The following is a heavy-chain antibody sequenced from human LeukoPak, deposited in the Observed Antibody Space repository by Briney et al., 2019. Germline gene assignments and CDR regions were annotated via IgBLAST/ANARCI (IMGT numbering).Heavy chain of an antibody. CDR2: ISGSGGGT. CDR3: ASHSSGWYLFDY. CDR1: VFTFSSYA. D-gene: IGHD6-19*01. Sequence: PGGSLRLSCVASVFTFSSYAMSWVRQAPGKGLGWVSAISGSGGGTYYADSVKGRFTISRDNSKNTLYLQMNRLRAQDTAVYYSASHSSGWYLFDYGGQGTLVTVSS. J-gene: IGHJ4*02. V-gene: IGHV3-23*01.